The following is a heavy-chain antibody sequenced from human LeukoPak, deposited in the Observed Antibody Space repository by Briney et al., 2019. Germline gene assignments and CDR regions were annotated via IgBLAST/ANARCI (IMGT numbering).Heavy chain of an antibody. CDR2: IYYSGST. CDR1: GGSISSSSYY. J-gene: IGHJ5*02. CDR3: ARGKTYYYDSSGYNWFDP. V-gene: IGHV4-39*07. D-gene: IGHD3-22*01. Sequence: PSETLSLTCTVSGGSISSSSYYWGWIRQPPGKGLGWIGSIYYSGSTYYNPSLKSRVTISVDTSKNQFSLKLSSVTAADTAVYYCARGKTYYYDSSGYNWFDPWGQGTLVTVSS.